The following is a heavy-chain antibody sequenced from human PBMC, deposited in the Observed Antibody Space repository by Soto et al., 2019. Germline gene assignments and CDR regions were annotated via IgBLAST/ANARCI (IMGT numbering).Heavy chain of an antibody. Sequence: SETLSLTCTVSGGSFTSNNWWTWVRQPPGQGLEWIGEIYRTGSTYYNPSLKSRVTISLDKSENQFSLKVTSLTAADTAVYYCASRDPGTSVDYWGQGALVTVSS. CDR3: ASRDPGTSVDY. D-gene: IGHD1-7*01. J-gene: IGHJ4*02. CDR1: GGSFTSNNW. CDR2: IYRTGST. V-gene: IGHV4-4*02.